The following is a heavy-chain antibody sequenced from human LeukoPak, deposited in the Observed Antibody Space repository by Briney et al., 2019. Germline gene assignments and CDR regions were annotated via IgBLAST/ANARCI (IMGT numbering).Heavy chain of an antibody. CDR2: INPSGGST. CDR1: GYNFISYY. V-gene: IGHV1-46*01. CDR3: AREDVVLVDAVRYYYYGMDV. J-gene: IGHJ6*02. Sequence: ASVKVSCKASGYNFISYYMHWVRQAPGQGLEWMGIINPSGGSTSYAQKFQDRVTMTRDTSTSAVYMELSSLKSEDTAVYYCAREDVVLVDAVRYYYYGMDVWGQGTTVTVSS. D-gene: IGHD2-8*01.